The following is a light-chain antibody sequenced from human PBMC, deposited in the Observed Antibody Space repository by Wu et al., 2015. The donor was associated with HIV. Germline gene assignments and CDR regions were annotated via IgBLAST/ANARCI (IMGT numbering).Light chain of an antibody. CDR2: GAS. Sequence: ETVMTQSPATLSVSPGERATLYCRVSQSVNSNLAWYQQKPGQAPRLLIYGASTRATGIPARFSGSGSGTEFTLTISSMQSEDFAVYYCQQYNKWYTFGQGTKLEIK. V-gene: IGKV3-15*01. J-gene: IGKJ2*01. CDR3: QQYNKWYT. CDR1: QSVNSN.